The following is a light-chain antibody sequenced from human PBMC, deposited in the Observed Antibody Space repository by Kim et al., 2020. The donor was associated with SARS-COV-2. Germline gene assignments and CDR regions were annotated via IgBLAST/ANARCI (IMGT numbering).Light chain of an antibody. V-gene: IGKV1-16*01. CDR2: DES. J-gene: IGKJ5*01. CDR1: QGIINS. CDR3: LQFSSYPPA. Sequence: ASVGDSVTLTRRASQGIINSFAWFQQKPGKAPNTLIYDESSLQSGVPSTFSGSGSGTAFTLTSCSLQPEDFATYYCLQFSSYPPAFGQGTRLEIK.